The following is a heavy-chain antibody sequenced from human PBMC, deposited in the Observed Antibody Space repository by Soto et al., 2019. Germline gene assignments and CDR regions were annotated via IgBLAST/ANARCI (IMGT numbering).Heavy chain of an antibody. V-gene: IGHV4-34*01. J-gene: IGHJ6*03. D-gene: IGHD2-15*01. Sequence: PSETLSLTCAVYGGYFSGYYWSWIRQPPGKGLGWIGEINHSGSTNYNPSLKSRVTISVDTSKNQFSLKLSSVTAADTAVYYCAREIVVVVAATRYYMDVWGKGTTVTVSS. CDR1: GGYFSGYY. CDR2: INHSGST. CDR3: AREIVVVVAATRYYMDV.